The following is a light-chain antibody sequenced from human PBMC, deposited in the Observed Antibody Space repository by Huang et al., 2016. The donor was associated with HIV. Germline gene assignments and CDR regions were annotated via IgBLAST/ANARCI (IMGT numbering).Light chain of an antibody. V-gene: IGKV1-NL1*01. J-gene: IGKJ4*01. CDR3: QQYFTTPLA. CDR1: QAISNS. Sequence: IQMTQSPSSLSASVGDRVTITCRASQAISNSLVWYQQKPGKAPQLLRLAAARLDSGVPSRFRGSGSGTNYTLPISSLQPEDFATYYCQQYFTTPLAFGGGTKVEIK. CDR2: AAA.